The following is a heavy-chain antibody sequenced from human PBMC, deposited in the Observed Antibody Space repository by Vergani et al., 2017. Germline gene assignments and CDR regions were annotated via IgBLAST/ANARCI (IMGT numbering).Heavy chain of an antibody. Sequence: EVQLVESGGGLVQPGGSLKLSCAASGFTFSGSAMHWVRQASGKGLEWVGRIRSKANSYATAYAASVKGRFTISRDNSKNTLYLQMNSLRAEDTAVYYCAKLPGEMATSYFDYWGQGTLVTVSS. D-gene: IGHD5-24*01. CDR2: IRSKANSYAT. CDR3: AKLPGEMATSYFDY. CDR1: GFTFSGSA. V-gene: IGHV3-73*01. J-gene: IGHJ4*02.